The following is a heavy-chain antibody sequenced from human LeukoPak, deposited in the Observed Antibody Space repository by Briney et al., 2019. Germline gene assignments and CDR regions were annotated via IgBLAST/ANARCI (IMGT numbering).Heavy chain of an antibody. V-gene: IGHV3-30-3*01. J-gene: IGHJ4*02. D-gene: IGHD5-18*01. Sequence: GGSLRLSCAASGFTFSSYAMHWVRHAPGKGLEWVAVISYDGSNKYYADSVKGRFTISRDNSKNTLYLQMNSLRAEDTAVYYCARANTAMVSWGQGTLVTVSS. CDR1: GFTFSSYA. CDR3: ARANTAMVS. CDR2: ISYDGSNK.